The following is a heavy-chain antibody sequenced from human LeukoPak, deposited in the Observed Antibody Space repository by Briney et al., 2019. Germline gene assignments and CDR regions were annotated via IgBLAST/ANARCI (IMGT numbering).Heavy chain of an antibody. J-gene: IGHJ4*02. V-gene: IGHV3-30*01. Sequence: PGRALRLSCAASGFPFSSYAMHWVRQAPGKGLEGVAVISYDGSNKYYADSVKGRFTISRDNSKNTLYLQMNSLRAEDTAVYYCARDGLMVYGFFDYWGQGTLVTVSS. CDR2: ISYDGSNK. D-gene: IGHD2-8*01. CDR3: ARDGLMVYGFFDY. CDR1: GFPFSSYA.